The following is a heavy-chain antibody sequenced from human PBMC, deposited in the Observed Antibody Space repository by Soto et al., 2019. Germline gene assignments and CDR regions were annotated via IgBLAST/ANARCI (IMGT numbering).Heavy chain of an antibody. Sequence: QVQLVQSGAEVKKPGSSVKVSCKASGGTFSSYTISWVRQAPGQGLEWMGRIIPILGIANYAQKFQGRVTITADKSTSTAYMELSSLRSKNTAVYYSARDPWGYSGYDLGWFDPCGQGTLVTDSS. CDR2: IIPILGIA. J-gene: IGHJ5*02. CDR3: ARDPWGYSGYDLGWFDP. CDR1: GGTFSSYT. V-gene: IGHV1-69*08. D-gene: IGHD5-12*01.